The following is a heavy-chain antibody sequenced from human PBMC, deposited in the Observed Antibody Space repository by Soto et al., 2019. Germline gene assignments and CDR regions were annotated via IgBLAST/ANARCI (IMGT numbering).Heavy chain of an antibody. CDR1: GYSFSSYY. V-gene: IGHV1-46*01. CDR3: ARDWEFGY. CDR2: INPSGDSI. J-gene: IGHJ4*02. Sequence: ASVKVSCKASGYSFSSYYMHWVRQAPGQGLEWMGVINPSGDSITYAQKFQGRVTMTKDTSTSTLFMEVSSLRSEDTAVYFCARDWEFGYWGQGTLVTVSS. D-gene: IGHD1-26*01.